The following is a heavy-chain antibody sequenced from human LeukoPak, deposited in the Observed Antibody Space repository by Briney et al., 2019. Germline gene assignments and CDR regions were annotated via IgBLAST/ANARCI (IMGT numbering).Heavy chain of an antibody. V-gene: IGHV4-59*08. D-gene: IGHD3-3*01. J-gene: IGHJ5*02. CDR2: IYYSGST. CDR1: GGSISSYY. Sequence: SETLSLTCTVSGGSISSYYWSWIRQPPGKGLEWIGYIYYSGSTNYNPSLKSRVTISVDTSKNQFSLKLSSVTAADTAVYYCARHQYDFGERFLEWFKAEYNWFDPWGQGTLVTVSS. CDR3: ARHQYDFGERFLEWFKAEYNWFDP.